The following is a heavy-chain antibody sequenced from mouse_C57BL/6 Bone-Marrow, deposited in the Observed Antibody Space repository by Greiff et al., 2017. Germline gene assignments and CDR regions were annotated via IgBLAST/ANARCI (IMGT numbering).Heavy chain of an antibody. CDR2: IRSKSNNYAT. D-gene: IGHD2-5*01. J-gene: IGHJ4*01. CDR1: GFSFNTYA. CDR3: VSLYSNYPYYAMDY. V-gene: IGHV10-1*01. Sequence: EVQLQQSGGGLVQPKGSLKLSCAASGFSFNTYAMNWVRQAPGKGLEWVARIRSKSNNYATYYADSVKDRFTISRDDSESMLYLQMNNLKTEDTAMYYCVSLYSNYPYYAMDYWGQGTSVTVSS.